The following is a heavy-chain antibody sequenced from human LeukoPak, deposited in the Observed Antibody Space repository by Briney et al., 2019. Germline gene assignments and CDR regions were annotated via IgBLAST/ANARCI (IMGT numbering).Heavy chain of an antibody. Sequence: SETLSLTCTASGGSISSSSSYWGWIRPPPGKGLEWSGSINYSGSNYYNSSHKSRVTICVDTSKNQFSLKLSFMTAAETAVYYCARHAAVAYFDILGDEDYWGQGTLVTVSS. J-gene: IGHJ4*02. CDR1: GGSISSSSSY. D-gene: IGHD3-9*01. V-gene: IGHV4-39*01. CDR3: ARHAAVAYFDILGDEDY. CDR2: INYSGSN.